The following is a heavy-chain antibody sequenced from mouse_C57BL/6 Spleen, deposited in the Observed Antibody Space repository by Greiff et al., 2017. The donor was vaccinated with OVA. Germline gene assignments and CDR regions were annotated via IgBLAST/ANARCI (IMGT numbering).Heavy chain of an antibody. D-gene: IGHD1-1*01. V-gene: IGHV8-12*01. CDR2: IYWDDDQ. J-gene: IGHJ1*03. CDR1: GFSLSTSGMG. CDR3: ARKGPDYYGSSYWYFDV. Sequence: VNLVESGPGILQSSQTLSLTCSFSGFSLSTSGMGVSWIRQPSGKGLEWLAHIYWDDDQRYNPSLKSRLTISTDTSRNQVFLKITSVDTADTATYYCARKGPDYYGSSYWYFDVWGTGTTVTVSS.